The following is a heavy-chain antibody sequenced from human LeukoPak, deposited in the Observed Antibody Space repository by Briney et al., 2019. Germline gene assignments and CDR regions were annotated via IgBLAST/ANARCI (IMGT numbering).Heavy chain of an antibody. CDR2: IIPIFGTA. D-gene: IGHD6-13*01. J-gene: IGHJ4*02. CDR1: GGTFSSYA. Sequence: GASVKVSCKASGGTFSSYAISWVRQAPGQGLEWMGGIIPIFGTANYAQKFQGRVTITADKSTSTAYMELSSLRSEDTAVYYCARAYSSSWYTLGAEFDYWGQGTLVTVSS. V-gene: IGHV1-69*06. CDR3: ARAYSSSWYTLGAEFDY.